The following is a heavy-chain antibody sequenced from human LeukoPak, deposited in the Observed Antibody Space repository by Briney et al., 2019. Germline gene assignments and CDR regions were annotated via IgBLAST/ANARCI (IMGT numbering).Heavy chain of an antibody. D-gene: IGHD5-18*01. CDR2: ISSSGSTI. J-gene: IGHJ6*04. Sequence: GGSLRLSCAASGYTLSRYEVNCVRQAPGEGLEWVSYISSSGSTIYYADTVKSRFTISRDNAKNSLYLQMNSLRAEDTAVYYWARGHNGYSYYYYGMDVWGKGTTVTVSS. CDR1: GYTLSRYE. V-gene: IGHV3-48*03. CDR3: ARGHNGYSYYYYGMDV.